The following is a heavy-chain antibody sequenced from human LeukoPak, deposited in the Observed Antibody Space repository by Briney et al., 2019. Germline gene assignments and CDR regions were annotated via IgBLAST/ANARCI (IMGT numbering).Heavy chain of an antibody. CDR3: ARGGVLGYNSWFDP. V-gene: IGHV4-61*02. J-gene: IGHJ5*02. CDR1: GGSITSDNYH. CDR2: VSGSGST. D-gene: IGHD5-24*01. Sequence: PSETLSLTCTVSGGSITSDNYHWNWVRQPAGKGLEWIGRVSGSGSTNYNPSLKSRVTISVDTSKNQFSLKLNSVTAADTAVYYCARGGVLGYNSWFDPWGQGNRVTVSS.